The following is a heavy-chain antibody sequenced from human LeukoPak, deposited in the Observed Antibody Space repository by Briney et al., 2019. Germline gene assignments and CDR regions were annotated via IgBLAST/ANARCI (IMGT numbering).Heavy chain of an antibody. CDR2: IYYSGST. V-gene: IGHV4-59*01. CDR1: GGSISSYY. J-gene: IGHJ4*02. D-gene: IGHD5-24*01. CDR3: AREVAMAYFDY. Sequence: SETLSLTCAVSGGSISSYYWSWIRQPPGKGLEWIGYIYYSGSTNYNPSLKSRVTISVDTSKNQFSLKLSSVTAADTAVYYCAREVAMAYFDYWGQGTLVTVSS.